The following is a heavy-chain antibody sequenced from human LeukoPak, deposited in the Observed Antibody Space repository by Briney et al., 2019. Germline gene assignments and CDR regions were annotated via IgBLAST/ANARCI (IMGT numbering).Heavy chain of an antibody. J-gene: IGHJ4*02. V-gene: IGHV3-23*01. CDR2: ISGSGGST. CDR1: GFTFSSYA. Sequence: PGGSLGLSCAASGFTFSSYAMSWVRQAPGRGLEWVSAISGSGGSTYYADSVKGRFTISRDNSKNTLNLQMNSLRAEDTAVYYCARETTSGPVDSWGQGTLVTVSS. CDR3: ARETTSGPVDS. D-gene: IGHD1-1*01.